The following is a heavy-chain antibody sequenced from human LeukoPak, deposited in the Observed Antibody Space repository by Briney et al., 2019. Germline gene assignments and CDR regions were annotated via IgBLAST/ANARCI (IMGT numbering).Heavy chain of an antibody. D-gene: IGHD6-13*01. J-gene: IGHJ4*02. Sequence: ASVKVCCTASGYVFTSFAITLMRQAPGQGLEWMGRTSTFNDKTVFADKLQGRLSMNTATTTAYMTLRRLRSDDTAVYYCARSGSSSWSTLFDYWGQGSLVTVSS. CDR1: GYVFTSFA. CDR2: TSTFNDKT. V-gene: IGHV1-18*01. CDR3: ARSGSSSWSTLFDY.